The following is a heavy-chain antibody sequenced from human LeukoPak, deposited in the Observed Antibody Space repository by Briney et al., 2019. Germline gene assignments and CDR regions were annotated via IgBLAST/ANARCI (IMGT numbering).Heavy chain of an antibody. CDR3: ARDVTGGSYFGY. CDR1: GGSISSYY. Sequence: SETLSLTCIVSGGSISSYYWSWIRQPAGKGLEWIGHIYNSGSTNYNPSLKGRVTMSVATSKNQFSLHLSSVTAADTAVYYCARDVTGGSYFGYCGQRTLVTVSS. CDR2: IYNSGST. V-gene: IGHV4-4*07. J-gene: IGHJ4*02. D-gene: IGHD1-26*01.